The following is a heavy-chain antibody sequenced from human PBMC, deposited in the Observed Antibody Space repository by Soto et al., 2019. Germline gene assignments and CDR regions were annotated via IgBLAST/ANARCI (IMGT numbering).Heavy chain of an antibody. CDR3: ASATRFGELSSYFDY. J-gene: IGHJ4*02. CDR2: ISAYNGNT. V-gene: IGHV1-18*01. CDR1: GYTFTSYG. D-gene: IGHD3-10*01. Sequence: GASVKVSCKASGYTFTSYGISWVRQAPGQGLEWMGWISAYNGNTNYAQKLQGRVTMTTDTSTSTAYMELRSLRSDDTAVYYCASATRFGELSSYFDYWRQGTLVTVSS.